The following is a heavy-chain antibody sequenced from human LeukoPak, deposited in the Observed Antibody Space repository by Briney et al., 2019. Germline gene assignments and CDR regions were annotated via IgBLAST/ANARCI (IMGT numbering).Heavy chain of an antibody. CDR2: IYYSGST. CDR1: GGSISSYY. J-gene: IGHJ4*02. D-gene: IGHD5-24*01. CDR3: ARGMATPTFDY. Sequence: SETLSLTCTVSGGSISSYYWSWIRQPPGKGLEWIGYIYYSGSTNYNPSLKSRVTISVDTSKSQFSLELSSVTAADTAVYYCARGMATPTFDYWGQGTLVTVSS. V-gene: IGHV4-59*01.